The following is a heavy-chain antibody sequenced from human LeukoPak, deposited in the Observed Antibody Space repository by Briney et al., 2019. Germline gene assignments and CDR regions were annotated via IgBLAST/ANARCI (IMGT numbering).Heavy chain of an antibody. J-gene: IGHJ4*02. CDR1: GYSFTSYW. CDR2: IHSGDSNA. V-gene: IGHV5-51*01. Sequence: GESLKISCKGSGYSFTSYWIGWVRQMPGKGLEWMGIIHSGDSNAKYSPSFQGRVTISADKSINTAYLQWSALKASDTAMYYFAGARHGDHRWDYWGQGTLVTVSS. D-gene: IGHD4-17*01. CDR3: AGARHGDHRWDY.